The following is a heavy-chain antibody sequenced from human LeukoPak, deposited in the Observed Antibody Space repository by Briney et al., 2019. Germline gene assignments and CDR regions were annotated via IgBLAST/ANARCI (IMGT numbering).Heavy chain of an antibody. V-gene: IGHV5-51*01. CDR3: ARPYDSSGYSGLGAFDI. J-gene: IGHJ3*02. CDR2: IYPGDSET. CDR1: GYSFTSYW. Sequence: GESLKISCKGSGYSFTSYWIGWVRQMPGKGLQGMGIIYPGDSETRYSPSFQGQVTISADKSISTAYLQWSSLKASDTAMYYCARPYDSSGYSGLGAFDIWGQGTMVTVSS. D-gene: IGHD3-22*01.